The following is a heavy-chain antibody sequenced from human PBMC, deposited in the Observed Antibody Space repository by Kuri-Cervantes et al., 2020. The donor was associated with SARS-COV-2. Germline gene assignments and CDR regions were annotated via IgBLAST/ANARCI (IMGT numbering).Heavy chain of an antibody. V-gene: IGHV1-8*01. CDR1: GYTFTNYD. CDR2: MNPNTGVT. D-gene: IGHD2-21*02. J-gene: IGHJ4*02. CDR3: TRRSVTRDY. Sequence: ASVKVSCKASGYTFTNYDTNWVRQATGQGLEWMGWMNPNTGVTGYTQKFQDRITMTRGTSVSTAYMELSSLTFADTATYYCTRRSVTRDYWGQGTLVTVSS.